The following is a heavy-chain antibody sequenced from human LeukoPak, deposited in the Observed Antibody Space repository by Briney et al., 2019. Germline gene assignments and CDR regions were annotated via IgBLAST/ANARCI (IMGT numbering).Heavy chain of an antibody. CDR1: GGSISSYY. CDR3: ARGAPIAAVGKECDY. J-gene: IGHJ4*02. D-gene: IGHD6-13*01. V-gene: IGHV4-59*01. CDR2: IYHTGST. Sequence: PSETLSLTCTVSGGSISSYYWSWIRQPPGKGLEWIGYIYHTGSTSYNPSLKGRVTISVDTSKNQFSLKLSPVTAADTAVYYCARGAPIAAVGKECDYWGQGTLVTVSS.